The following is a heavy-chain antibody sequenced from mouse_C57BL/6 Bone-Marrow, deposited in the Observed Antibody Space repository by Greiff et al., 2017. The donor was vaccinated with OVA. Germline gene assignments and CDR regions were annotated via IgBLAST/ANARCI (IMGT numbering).Heavy chain of an antibody. CDR3: ARRGLGFAY. CDR1: GFTFSSYG. Sequence: EVKLVESGGDLVKPGGSLKFSCAAPGFTFSSYGLSWVRQPPDKRLEWVATFSSGGSYIYYPVSVQGRLNSSRDNAKNTLYLQVSSLKSEDTAMDYCARRGLGFAYWGQGTLVTVSA. CDR2: FSSGGSYI. V-gene: IGHV5-6*02. J-gene: IGHJ3*01. D-gene: IGHD3-1*01.